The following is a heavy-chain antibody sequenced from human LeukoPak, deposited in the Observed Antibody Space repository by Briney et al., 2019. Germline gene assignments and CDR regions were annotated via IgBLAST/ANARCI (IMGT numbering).Heavy chain of an antibody. CDR2: ISGSGGST. D-gene: IGHD1-26*01. CDR1: GFTFGSYA. J-gene: IGHJ5*02. CDR3: AKQSGSYVKGGIDP. V-gene: IGHV3-23*01. Sequence: PGGSLRLSCAASGFTFGSYAMSWVRQAPGKGLEWVSAISGSGGSTYYADSVKGRFTISRDNSKNTLYLQMNSLRAEDTAVYYCAKQSGSYVKGGIDPWGQGTLVTVSS.